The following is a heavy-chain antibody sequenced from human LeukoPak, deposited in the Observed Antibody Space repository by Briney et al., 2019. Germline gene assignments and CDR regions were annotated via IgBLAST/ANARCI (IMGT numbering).Heavy chain of an antibody. CDR2: INPNSGGT. CDR1: GYTFTGYY. J-gene: IGHJ6*03. D-gene: IGHD6-13*01. CDR3: ARDQKGSSWPKYYYYMDV. V-gene: IGHV1-2*02. Sequence: ASVKVSCKASGYTFTGYYMHWVRQAPGQGLEWMGWINPNSGGTKSAQKFQGRVTMTRDTSISTAYMELSRLRSDDTAVYYCARDQKGSSWPKYYYYMDVWGKGTTVTISS.